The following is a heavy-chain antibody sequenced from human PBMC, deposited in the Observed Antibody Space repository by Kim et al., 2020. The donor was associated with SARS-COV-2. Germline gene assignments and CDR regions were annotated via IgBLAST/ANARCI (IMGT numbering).Heavy chain of an antibody. D-gene: IGHD3-22*01. CDR3: ARRGGSVEVVNTRLFDY. J-gene: IGHJ4*02. V-gene: IGHV3-48*02. CDR2: ISSSSNKI. CDR1: GFTFSTYG. Sequence: GGSLRLSCAASGFTFSTYGMNWVRQVPGKGLEWVSYISSSSNKIYYADSVKGRFTISRDNAKNSLYLQMNSLRDEDTGIYHCARRGGSVEVVNTRLFDYWAQGTLVTVSS.